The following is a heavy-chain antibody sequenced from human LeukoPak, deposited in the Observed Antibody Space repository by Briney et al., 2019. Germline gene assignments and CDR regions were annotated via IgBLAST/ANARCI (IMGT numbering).Heavy chain of an antibody. CDR1: GFTFSSYA. CDR3: SISPDY. D-gene: IGHD2/OR15-2a*01. V-gene: IGHV3-23*01. CDR2: ISASGGST. Sequence: GGSLRLSCAASGFTFSSYAMSWVRQAPGKGLDWVSLISASGGSTYYADSVKGRFTISRDNSKKTLYLQMNSLRAEDTATYYCSISPDYWGQGTLVTVSS. J-gene: IGHJ4*02.